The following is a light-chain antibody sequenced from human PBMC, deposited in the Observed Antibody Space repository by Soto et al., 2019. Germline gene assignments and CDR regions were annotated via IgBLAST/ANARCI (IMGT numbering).Light chain of an antibody. Sequence: DIQMTQSPSSLSASVGDRVTITCRASQSISSYLNWYQQKPGKAPKLLIYAASSLQSGVPSRFSGSGSGTYFTLTISSLQPEDFATYYCQQSYSTLWTFGPGTKVEIK. V-gene: IGKV1-39*01. CDR1: QSISSY. J-gene: IGKJ1*01. CDR3: QQSYSTLWT. CDR2: AAS.